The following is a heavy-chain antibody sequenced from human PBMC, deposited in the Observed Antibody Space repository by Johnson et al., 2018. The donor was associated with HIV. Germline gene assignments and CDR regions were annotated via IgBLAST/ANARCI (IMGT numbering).Heavy chain of an antibody. CDR3: ARGRISMTVVDLRGGAFDI. CDR2: ISGSGGTT. J-gene: IGHJ3*02. Sequence: QVQLVESGGGVVQPGRSLRLSCAASGFTFSSYAMHWVRQAPGKGLEWVSVISGSGGTTYCADSVKGRFTISRDNSNNTLYLQMSSLRVEDTAVYACARGRISMTVVDLRGGAFDIWGQGTMVTVSS. V-gene: IGHV3-NL1*01. CDR1: GFTFSSYA. D-gene: IGHD3-22*01.